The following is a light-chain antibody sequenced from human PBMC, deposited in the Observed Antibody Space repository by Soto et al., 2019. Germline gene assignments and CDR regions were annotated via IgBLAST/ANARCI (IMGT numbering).Light chain of an antibody. CDR1: QDISNF. CDR3: QVVNTYLGWIT. CDR2: AAS. J-gene: IGKJ3*01. Sequence: IQLTQPPSSLSASVGDRVIITCRASQDISNFLAWYQQKPGKAPQLLIYAASTLQTGVPSRFSGSGSGTDFTLTISSLQPEDFATYYCQVVNTYLGWITFGPGTKVDV. V-gene: IGKV1-9*01.